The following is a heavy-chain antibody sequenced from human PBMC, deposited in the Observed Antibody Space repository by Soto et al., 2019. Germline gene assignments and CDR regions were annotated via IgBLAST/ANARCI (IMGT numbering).Heavy chain of an antibody. CDR3: AHLCGIADRTGWFDP. J-gene: IGHJ5*02. V-gene: IGHV2-5*02. CDR2: IYWDDDK. Sequence: QITLKESGPTLVKPTQTLTLTCTFSGFSLSTSGVGVGWIRQPPGKALEWLALIYWDDDKRYSPSLKCRRTITDDTTKNQVVLTMTNMDPVDTAAYYGAHLCGIADRTGWFDPWGQGTLVTVSS. CDR1: GFSLSTSGVG. D-gene: IGHD6-6*01.